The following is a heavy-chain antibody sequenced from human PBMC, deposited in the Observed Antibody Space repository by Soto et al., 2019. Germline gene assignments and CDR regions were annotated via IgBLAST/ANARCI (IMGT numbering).Heavy chain of an antibody. CDR2: ITTTGRNT. Sequence: EMQLLESGGGLVKPGGSLRLSCAASGCTFISYGMTWVRQAPGKGLEWVAGITTTGRNTYYAESVKGRFTISRDNSKNVVYLQMNSLRAEDTAVYYCARGAAVAGTDWFDAWGQGTLGSVSS. CDR1: GCTFISYG. CDR3: ARGAAVAGTDWFDA. V-gene: IGHV3-23*01. J-gene: IGHJ5*02. D-gene: IGHD6-13*01.